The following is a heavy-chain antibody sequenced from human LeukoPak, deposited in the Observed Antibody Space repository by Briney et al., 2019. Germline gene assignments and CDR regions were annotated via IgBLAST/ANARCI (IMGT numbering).Heavy chain of an antibody. CDR3: ASSNCSEEYYYYYGMDV. V-gene: IGHV4-59*08. D-gene: IGHD2-21*01. CDR2: IYYSGST. Sequence: SETLSLTCTVTGGSISSYYWSWIRQPPGKGLEWIGYIYYSGSTNYNPSLKSRVTISVDTSKNQFSLKLSSVTAADTAVYYCASSNCSEEYYYYYGMDVWGQGTTVTVSS. CDR1: GGSISSYY. J-gene: IGHJ6*02.